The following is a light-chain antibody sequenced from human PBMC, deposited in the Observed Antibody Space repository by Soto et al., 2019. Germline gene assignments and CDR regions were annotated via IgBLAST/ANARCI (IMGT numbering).Light chain of an antibody. CDR2: GAS. V-gene: IGKV3-20*01. CDR1: QSVSSSY. Sequence: EIVLTQSPGTLSLSPGERATLSCRASQSVSSSYLAWYQQKPGQAPRLLIYGASSRATGIRDRFSGSGSGTDFTVTISRLEPEDFAVYSCQQYGSSTPYTFGQGTKLEIK. CDR3: QQYGSSTPYT. J-gene: IGKJ2*01.